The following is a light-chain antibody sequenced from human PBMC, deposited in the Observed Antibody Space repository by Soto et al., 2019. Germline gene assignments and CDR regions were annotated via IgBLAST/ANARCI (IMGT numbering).Light chain of an antibody. CDR2: GIS. CDR3: QKYNAAFALT. V-gene: IGKV3-20*01. CDR1: QSVTSNY. Sequence: EVVMTQSPATLSVSPGEGATLSCRASQSVTSNYLAWYQQKPGKAPRLLIHGISNRATGVPDRFSGSGSGTDFTLTISRLEPEDFATYYCQKYNAAFALTFGGGTKVEIK. J-gene: IGKJ4*01.